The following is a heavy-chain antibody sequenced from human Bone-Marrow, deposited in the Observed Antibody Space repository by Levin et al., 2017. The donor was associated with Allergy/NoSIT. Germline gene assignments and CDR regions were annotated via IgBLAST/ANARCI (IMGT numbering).Heavy chain of an antibody. CDR3: ARDQPGKGHGAFDI. Sequence: SVKVSCRASGGNFIDYGMSWVRQAPGEGLEWMGGIIPLFGTSTYPQKFQGRVTITADASSTTVYMDLTNLRYDDTAVYYCARDQPGKGHGAFDIWGQGTMVTVSS. V-gene: IGHV1-69*13. J-gene: IGHJ3*02. CDR1: GGNFIDYG. CDR2: IIPLFGTS. D-gene: IGHD5-24*01.